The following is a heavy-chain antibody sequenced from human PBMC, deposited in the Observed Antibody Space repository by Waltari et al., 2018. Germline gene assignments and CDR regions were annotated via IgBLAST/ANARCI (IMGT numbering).Heavy chain of an antibody. D-gene: IGHD2-2*01. CDR1: GYTLTELS. Sequence: QVQLVQSGAEVKKPGASVKVSCTVSGYTLTELSMHWVRQPPGTGLEWMGGVDPEDGETIYAQKFQGRVTMTKDTSTDTAYMELSSLRSEDTAVYYCATLFWYCSSTSCYFLSYFDYWGQGTLVTVSS. CDR3: ATLFWYCSSTSCYFLSYFDY. CDR2: VDPEDGET. J-gene: IGHJ4*02. V-gene: IGHV1-24*01.